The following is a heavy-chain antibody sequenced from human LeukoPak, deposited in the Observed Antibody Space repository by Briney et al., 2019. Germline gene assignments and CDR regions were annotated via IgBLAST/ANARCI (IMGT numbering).Heavy chain of an antibody. D-gene: IGHD3-22*01. Sequence: SETLSLTCTVSGGSISSDNYYWGWIRQPPGKGLEWIGSINYSGTTYYNPSLKSRVTISVDTSKNQFSLKLSSVTAADTAVYYCARGESSYDSSGYYFDYWGQGTLVTVSS. V-gene: IGHV4-39*01. CDR3: ARGESSYDSSGYYFDY. CDR2: INYSGTT. J-gene: IGHJ4*02. CDR1: GGSISSDNYY.